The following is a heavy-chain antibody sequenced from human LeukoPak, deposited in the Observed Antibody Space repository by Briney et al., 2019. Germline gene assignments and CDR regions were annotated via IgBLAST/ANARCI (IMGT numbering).Heavy chain of an antibody. CDR1: GGSISSSSYY. Sequence: SETLSLTCTVSGGSISSSSYYWGWIRQPPGKGLEWIGSIYYSGSTYQNPSLRSRVTISVDTSKNQFSLELSSVTAADTAVYYCARYTWNDRIDYWGQGTLVTVSS. CDR3: ARYTWNDRIDY. J-gene: IGHJ4*02. CDR2: IYYSGST. D-gene: IGHD1-20*01. V-gene: IGHV4-39*01.